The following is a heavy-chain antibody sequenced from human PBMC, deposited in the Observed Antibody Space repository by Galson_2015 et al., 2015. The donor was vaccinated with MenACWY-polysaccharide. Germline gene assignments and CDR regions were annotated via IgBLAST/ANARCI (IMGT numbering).Heavy chain of an antibody. CDR1: GFSFSSNT. CDR3: ASSVDTSSVFGE. CDR2: ISSSSRYK. D-gene: IGHD2-2*01. V-gene: IGHV3-21*01. J-gene: IGHJ4*02. Sequence: SLRLSCAASGFSFSSNTMTWVRQAPGEGLEWVSSISSSSRYKYYADSVKGRFTISRDKAKNSLHLEMNSLRAEDTAVYYCASSVDTSSVFGERGQGTLVTVSS.